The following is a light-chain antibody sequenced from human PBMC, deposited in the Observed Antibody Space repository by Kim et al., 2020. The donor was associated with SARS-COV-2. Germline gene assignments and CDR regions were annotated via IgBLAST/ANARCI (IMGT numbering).Light chain of an antibody. CDR2: TVS. Sequence: QSALTQPASVSGSPGQSITISCTGTSSDVGGYNYVSWYQQHPGKAPKLMIYTVSERPSGVSARFSGSKSGNTASLTISGLQAEDEADYYCISYTSSRSWVFGGGTKLTVL. V-gene: IGLV2-14*03. CDR1: SSDVGGYNY. J-gene: IGLJ3*02. CDR3: ISYTSSRSWV.